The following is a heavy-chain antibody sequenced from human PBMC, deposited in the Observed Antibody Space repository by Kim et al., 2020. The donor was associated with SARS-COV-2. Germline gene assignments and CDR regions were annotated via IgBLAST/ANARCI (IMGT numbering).Heavy chain of an antibody. J-gene: IGHJ2*01. V-gene: IGHV4-59*01. Sequence: SETLSLICTVSGGSISSYYWSWIRQPPGKGLEWIGYIYYSGSTNYNPSLKSRVTISVDTSKNQFSLKLSSVTAADTAVYYCARYDSSGLYWYFDLWGRGT. CDR1: GGSISSYY. D-gene: IGHD3-22*01. CDR2: IYYSGST. CDR3: ARYDSSGLYWYFDL.